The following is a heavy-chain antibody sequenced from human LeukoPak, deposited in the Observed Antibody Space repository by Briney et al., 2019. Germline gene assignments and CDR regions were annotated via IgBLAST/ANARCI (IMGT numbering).Heavy chain of an antibody. CDR2: ISYDGSNK. V-gene: IGHV3-30*04. CDR1: GFTFSSYA. Sequence: PGRSLRLSCAASGFTFSSYAMHWVRQAPGKGLEWVAVISYDGSNKYYADSVKGRFTISRDNSKNTLYLQMNSLRAEDTAVYYCASDSAYYYDSSGFYWGQGTLVTVSS. CDR3: ASDSAYYYDSSGFY. J-gene: IGHJ4*02. D-gene: IGHD3-22*01.